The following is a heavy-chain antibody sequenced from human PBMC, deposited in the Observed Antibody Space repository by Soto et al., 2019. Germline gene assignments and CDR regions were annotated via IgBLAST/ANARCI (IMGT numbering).Heavy chain of an antibody. CDR1: GFTFSSYS. D-gene: IGHD4-17*01. J-gene: IGHJ4*02. Sequence: PGGSLRLSCAASGFTFSSYSMNWVRQAPGKGLEWVSYMSSRSSTIYYADSVKGRFTISRDNAKNSLYLQMNSLRAEDTAVYYCALSHTVTTDYWGQGTLVTVSS. CDR2: MSSRSSTI. V-gene: IGHV3-48*01. CDR3: ALSHTVTTDY.